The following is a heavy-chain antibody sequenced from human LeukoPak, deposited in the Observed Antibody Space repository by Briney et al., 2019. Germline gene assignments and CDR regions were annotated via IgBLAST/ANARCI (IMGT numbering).Heavy chain of an antibody. D-gene: IGHD3-3*02. V-gene: IGHV3-15*01. CDR3: IAHFPYFYGFDV. CDR2: IKSEGEGATT. Sequence: PGVSLRLSCESSGFTIGTAWMSWVRQAPGKGLEWLGHIKSEGEGATTDYAAPAKGRFAISRDDSKNMIYLQMSSLKIDDTAIYYCIAHFPYFYGFDVWGKGTTVTVSS. CDR1: GFTIGTAW. J-gene: IGHJ6*04.